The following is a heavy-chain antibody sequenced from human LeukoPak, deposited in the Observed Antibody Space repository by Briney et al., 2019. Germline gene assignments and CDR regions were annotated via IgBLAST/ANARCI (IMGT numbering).Heavy chain of an antibody. CDR2: IYYSGTT. Sequence: PSETLSLTCTVSGGSISYYYWSWIRQSPGKGLEWIGYIYYSGTTNYNPSLKSRVTISVDTSKNQFSLQLRSVTAADTAVYYCAREDPQTTVPEGMDDWGQGTTVTVSS. D-gene: IGHD4-17*01. V-gene: IGHV4-59*01. J-gene: IGHJ6*02. CDR1: GGSISYYY. CDR3: AREDPQTTVPEGMDD.